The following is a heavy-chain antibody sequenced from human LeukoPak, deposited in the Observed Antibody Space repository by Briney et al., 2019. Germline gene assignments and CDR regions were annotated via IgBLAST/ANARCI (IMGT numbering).Heavy chain of an antibody. D-gene: IGHD1-7*01. Sequence: GGSLRLSCAASGFTFISYAMSWVRQAPGKGLEWVAIISYDGSEKYYADSVKGRFTISRDNSKNTLYLQMNSLRAEDTAVYYCAKVRVVFNWNYAYYFDDWGQGTLVTVSS. J-gene: IGHJ4*02. CDR1: GFTFISYA. CDR3: AKVRVVFNWNYAYYFDD. V-gene: IGHV3-30*18. CDR2: ISYDGSEK.